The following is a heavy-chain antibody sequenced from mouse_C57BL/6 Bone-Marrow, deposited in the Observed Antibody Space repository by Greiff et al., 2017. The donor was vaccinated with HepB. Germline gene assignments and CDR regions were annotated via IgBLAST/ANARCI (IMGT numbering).Heavy chain of an antibody. Sequence: QVQLKQSGPELVKPGASVKISCKASGYAFSSSWMNWVKQRPGQGLEWIGWFYPGSGSIKYNEKFKDKATLTADKSSSTVYMELSRLTSEDSAVYFCARHEVDYYGSSYGDYWGQGTTLTVSS. CDR1: GYAFSSSW. CDR3: ARHEVDYYGSSYGDY. CDR2: FYPGSGSI. V-gene: IGHV1-62-2*01. J-gene: IGHJ2*01. D-gene: IGHD1-1*01.